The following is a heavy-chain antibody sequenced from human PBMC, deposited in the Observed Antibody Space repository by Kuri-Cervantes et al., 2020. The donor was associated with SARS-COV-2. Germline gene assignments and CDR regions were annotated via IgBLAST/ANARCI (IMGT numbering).Heavy chain of an antibody. D-gene: IGHD3-16*01. CDR3: ARGAANYYYMDV. V-gene: IGHV3-30*04. CDR1: GFIFSDYA. CDR2: ISYDGRNT. Sequence: GESLKISCEASGFIFSDYAIDWVRQAPGKGLEWVAIISYDGRNTKFADSVKGRFTISRDNSKSTVSLHMNSLRAEDTAMYYCARGAANYYYMDVWGKGPRSPSP. J-gene: IGHJ6*03.